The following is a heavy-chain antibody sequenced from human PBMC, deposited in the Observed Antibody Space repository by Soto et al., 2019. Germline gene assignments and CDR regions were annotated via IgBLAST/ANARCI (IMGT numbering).Heavy chain of an antibody. CDR3: ASDPRSITGTTSSEDFQF. J-gene: IGHJ1*01. CDR1: GGTFSGYA. CDR2: IMPIFGIT. D-gene: IGHD1-20*01. Sequence: QAHLMQSGAEVKKPGSSVKVSCKASGGTFSGYAISWVRQRPGRGLEWMGGIMPIFGITTYAEKFQGRITLAADESTGTAFMDLRSLISEDTAVYYCASDPRSITGTTSSEDFQFWGPGTLVSVSS. V-gene: IGHV1-69*01.